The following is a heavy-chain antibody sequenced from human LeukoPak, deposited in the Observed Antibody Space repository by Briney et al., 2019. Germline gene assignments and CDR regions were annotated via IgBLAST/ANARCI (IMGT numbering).Heavy chain of an antibody. CDR1: GYTFTSYG. J-gene: IGHJ4*02. CDR2: ISAYNGNT. Sequence: GASVKVSCKASGYTFTSYGISWVRQAPGQGLEWMGWISAYNGNTNYAQRLQGRGTMTTDTSTSTAYMELRSLRSDDTAVYYCARRIMVRGVRSYYFDYWGQGTLVTVSS. D-gene: IGHD3-10*01. V-gene: IGHV1-18*01. CDR3: ARRIMVRGVRSYYFDY.